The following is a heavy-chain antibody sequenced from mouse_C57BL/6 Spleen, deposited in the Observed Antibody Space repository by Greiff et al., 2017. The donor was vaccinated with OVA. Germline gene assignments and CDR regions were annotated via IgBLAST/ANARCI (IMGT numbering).Heavy chain of an antibody. D-gene: IGHD1-1*01. J-gene: IGHJ2*01. V-gene: IGHV6-3*01. Sequence: DVMLVESGGGLVQPGGSMKLSCVASGFTFSNYWMNWVRQSPEKGLEWVAQIRLKSDNYATHYAESVKGRFTISRDDSKSSVYLQMNNLRAEDTGIYHGTGPTIYYYGIFDYWGQGTTLTVSS. CDR1: GFTFSNYW. CDR2: IRLKSDNYAT. CDR3: TGPTIYYYGIFDY.